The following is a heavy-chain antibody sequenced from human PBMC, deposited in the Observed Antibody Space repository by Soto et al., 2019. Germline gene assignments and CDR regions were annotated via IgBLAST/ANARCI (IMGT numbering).Heavy chain of an antibody. CDR1: GFNFSGSA. D-gene: IGHD6-25*01. CDR2: IGGSGASA. CDR3: VKDSDAAVRDY. J-gene: IGHJ4*02. V-gene: IGHV3-23*01. Sequence: GGSLRLSCSAFGFNFSGSAMIWVRQAPGKGLQWVSAIGGSGASAFYADSVQGRFTISRDNSKDTLYLQMNSLRVEDTAVYYCVKDSDAAVRDYWGQGTLVTVSS.